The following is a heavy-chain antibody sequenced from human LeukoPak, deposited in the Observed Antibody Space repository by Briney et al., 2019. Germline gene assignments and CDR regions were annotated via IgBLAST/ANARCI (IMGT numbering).Heavy chain of an antibody. CDR3: AGHTDGTTKDV. CDR2: MYYSGTT. CDR1: GGSISGHY. V-gene: IGHV4-59*08. Sequence: SETLSLTCTVSGGSISGHYWSWIRQPPGKGLQWIGNMYYSGTTNYNPSLKSRVTMSVDTSKNQFSLKLISVTAADTAVYYCAGHTDGTTKDVWGLGTLVTVSS. J-gene: IGHJ2*01. D-gene: IGHD1-7*01.